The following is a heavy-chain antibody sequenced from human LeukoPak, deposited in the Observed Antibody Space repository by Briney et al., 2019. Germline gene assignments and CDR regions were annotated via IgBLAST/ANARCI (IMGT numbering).Heavy chain of an antibody. V-gene: IGHV4-34*01. D-gene: IGHD2-8*01. J-gene: IGHJ4*02. CDR1: GGSFSGHY. Sequence: SETLSLTCAVYGGSFSGHYWSWIRQPPGKGLEWMGEINHSGSTNYNPSLKSRVTISVDTSKNQFSLKLSSVTAADTAVYYCARLSKKLMVYASFDYWGQGTLVTVSS. CDR3: ARLSKKLMVYASFDY. CDR2: INHSGST.